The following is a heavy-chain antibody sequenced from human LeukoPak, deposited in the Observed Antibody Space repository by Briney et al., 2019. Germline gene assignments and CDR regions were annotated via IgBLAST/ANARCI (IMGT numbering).Heavy chain of an antibody. J-gene: IGHJ6*03. CDR3: ARDPYYDFWSGYYYYYYCMDV. CDR2: ISYDGSNK. Sequence: GGSLRLSCAASGFTFSSYAMHWVRQAPGKGLEWVAVISYDGSNKYYADSVKGRFTISRDNSKNTLYLQMNSLRAEDTALYYCARDPYYDFWSGYYYYYYCMDVWGKGTTVTVSS. D-gene: IGHD3-3*01. CDR1: GFTFSSYA. V-gene: IGHV3-30-3*01.